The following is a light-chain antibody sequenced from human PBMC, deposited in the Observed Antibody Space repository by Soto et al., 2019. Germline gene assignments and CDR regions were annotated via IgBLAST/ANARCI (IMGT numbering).Light chain of an antibody. CDR2: SDT. J-gene: IGLJ2*01. V-gene: IGLV3-21*04. CDR3: QVWDSGSAHVV. Sequence: SYELTQPPSVSVAPGKTASISCGGNNIGSKGVHWYQQKPGQAPVLVIYSDTDLPPVIPERFSGSNSANLATLTISRVEAXXXXXYYCQVWDSGSAHVVFGGGTKV. CDR1: NIGSKG.